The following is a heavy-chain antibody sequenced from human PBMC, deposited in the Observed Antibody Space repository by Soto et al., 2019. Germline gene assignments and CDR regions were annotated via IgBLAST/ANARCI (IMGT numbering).Heavy chain of an antibody. CDR1: GFTFSDYY. V-gene: IGHV3-11*01. J-gene: IGHJ4*02. Sequence: QVQLVESGGGLVKPGGSLRLSCAASGFTFSDYYMSWIRQAPGKGLEWVSYISSSGSTIYYADSVKGRFTISRDNDKTSLYLQLNSLTDEDTAVYYCARGLTGYYLEEQRGFDYWGQGTLVTVSS. D-gene: IGHD3-9*01. CDR3: ARGLTGYYLEEQRGFDY. CDR2: ISSSGSTI.